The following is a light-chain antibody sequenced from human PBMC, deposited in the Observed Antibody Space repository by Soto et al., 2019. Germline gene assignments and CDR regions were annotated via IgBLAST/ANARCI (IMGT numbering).Light chain of an antibody. V-gene: IGLV2-23*01. CDR1: SSDVGSYNL. Sequence: QSALTQPASLSGSPGQSITISCTGTSSDVGSYNLVSWYQHHPGKAPKLMIYEDTKRPSGVSDRFSGSKSGNTASLRISGLQAEDEADYYCCSYARSPTLLFGGGTQLTVL. CDR3: CSYARSPTLL. J-gene: IGLJ2*01. CDR2: EDT.